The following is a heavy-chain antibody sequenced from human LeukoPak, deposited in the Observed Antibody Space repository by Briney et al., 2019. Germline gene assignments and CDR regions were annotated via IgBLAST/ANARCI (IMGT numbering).Heavy chain of an antibody. CDR3: ARVGKGDYGGNGYYYYGMDV. J-gene: IGHJ6*02. CDR2: ISSSGSTI. D-gene: IGHD4-23*01. CDR1: GFTFSDYY. Sequence: GGSLRLSCAASGFTFSDYYMSWIRQAPGKGLEWVSYISSSGSTIYYADSVKGRFTISRDNAKNSLYLQMKSLRAEDTAVYYCARVGKGDYGGNGYYYYGMDVWGQGTTVTVSS. V-gene: IGHV3-11*01.